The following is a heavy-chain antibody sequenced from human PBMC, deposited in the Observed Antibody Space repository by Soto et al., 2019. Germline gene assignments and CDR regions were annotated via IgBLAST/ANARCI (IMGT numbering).Heavy chain of an antibody. CDR2: ISSNGGST. Sequence: GGSLRLSCSASGFTFSSYAMHWVRQAPGKGLEYVSAISSNGGSTYYADSVKGRFTISRDNSKNTLYLQMSSLRAEDTAVYYCVKDLSVRSYSSSWYGPAGALDYWGQGTLVTVSS. CDR3: VKDLSVRSYSSSWYGPAGALDY. D-gene: IGHD6-13*01. CDR1: GFTFSSYA. V-gene: IGHV3-64D*09. J-gene: IGHJ4*02.